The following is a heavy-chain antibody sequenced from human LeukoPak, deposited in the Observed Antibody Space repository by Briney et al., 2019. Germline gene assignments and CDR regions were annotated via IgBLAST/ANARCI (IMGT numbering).Heavy chain of an antibody. D-gene: IGHD3-22*01. V-gene: IGHV4-34*01. CDR3: ARLGLGLYSSGYYSEEGFDY. Sequence: PSETLSLTCAVYGGSFSGYYWSWIRQPPGKGLEWTAEINHSGSTNYNPSLKSRVTISVDKSKNEFSLKLSSVTAADTAVYYCARLGLGLYSSGYYSEEGFDYWGQGTLVTVSS. CDR1: GGSFSGYY. CDR2: INHSGST. J-gene: IGHJ4*02.